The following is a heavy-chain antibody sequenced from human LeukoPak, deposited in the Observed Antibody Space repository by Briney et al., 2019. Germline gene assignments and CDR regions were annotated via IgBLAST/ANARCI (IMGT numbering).Heavy chain of an antibody. Sequence: ASVKVSCKACGYTFTSYYMHWVRQAPGQGLELMGIINPSGGSTSYAQKFQGRVTMTRDTSTSTVYMELSSLRSEDTAVYYCARDFNGYSYGYSSYYYYYMDVWGKGTTVTVSS. CDR2: INPSGGST. J-gene: IGHJ6*03. CDR1: GYTFTSYY. CDR3: ARDFNGYSYGYSSYYYYYMDV. D-gene: IGHD5-18*01. V-gene: IGHV1-46*01.